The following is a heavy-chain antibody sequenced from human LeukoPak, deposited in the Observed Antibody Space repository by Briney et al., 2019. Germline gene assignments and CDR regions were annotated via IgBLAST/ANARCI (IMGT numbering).Heavy chain of an antibody. CDR2: ISSSSSYI. CDR3: ASLSGSSQRVDY. J-gene: IGHJ4*02. CDR1: GFTFSSYS. D-gene: IGHD1-26*01. Sequence: GGSLRLSCAASGFTFSSYSMTWVRQAPGKGLEWVSSISSSSSYIYYADSVKGRFTISRDNAKNSLYLQMNSLRAEDTAVYYCASLSGSSQRVDYWGQGTLVTVSS. V-gene: IGHV3-21*01.